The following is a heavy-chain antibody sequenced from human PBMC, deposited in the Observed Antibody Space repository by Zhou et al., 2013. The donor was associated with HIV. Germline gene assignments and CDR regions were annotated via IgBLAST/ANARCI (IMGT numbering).Heavy chain of an antibody. CDR3: ASEETLGYSSSSRYYYYMDV. V-gene: IGHV1-69*05. CDR1: GGTFSSYA. D-gene: IGHD6-13*01. Sequence: QVQLVQSGAEVKKPGSSVKVSCKASGGTFSSYAISWVRQAPGQGLEWMGGIIPIFGTANYAQKFQGRVTITTDESTSTAYMELSSLRSEDTAVYYCASEETLGYSSSSRYYYYMDVWGKGTTVTVSS. CDR2: IIPIFGTA. J-gene: IGHJ6*03.